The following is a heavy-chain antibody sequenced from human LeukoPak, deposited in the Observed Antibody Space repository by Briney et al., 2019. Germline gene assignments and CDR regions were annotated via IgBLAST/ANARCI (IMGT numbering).Heavy chain of an antibody. CDR2: INHRGST. J-gene: IGHJ6*02. Sequence: TLSLTCXVYGGSXSGYYWSWIRQPPGKGLEWIGEINHRGSTNYNPSLKSRVPISVDTSKNQFSLKLSSVTAADTAVYYCARIAARLAYYYGMDVWGQGTTVTVSS. CDR1: GGSXSGYY. CDR3: ARIAARLAYYYGMDV. V-gene: IGHV4-34*01. D-gene: IGHD6-6*01.